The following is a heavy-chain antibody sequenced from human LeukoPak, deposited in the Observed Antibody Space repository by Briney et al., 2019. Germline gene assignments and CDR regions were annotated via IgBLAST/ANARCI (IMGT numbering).Heavy chain of an antibody. J-gene: IGHJ6*03. V-gene: IGHV3-30*04. CDR1: GFTFSSYA. CDR3: AKDATAVPGTVYMDV. CDR2: ISYDGSNK. D-gene: IGHD6-13*01. Sequence: GGSLRLSCAASGFTFSSYAMHWVRQAPGKGLEWVAVISYDGSNKYYADSVKGRFTISRDNAKNSVYLQMTSLRAEDTALYYCAKDATAVPGTVYMDVWGKGTTVTISS.